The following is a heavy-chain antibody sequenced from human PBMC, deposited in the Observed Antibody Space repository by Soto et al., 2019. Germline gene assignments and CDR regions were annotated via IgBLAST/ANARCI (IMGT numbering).Heavy chain of an antibody. CDR2: IYYSGST. V-gene: IGHV4-59*01. Sequence: SETLSLTCTVSGGSISNYYWSWIRQPPGQGLEWIGYIYYSGSTDYNPSLKSRVTISVDTSKNQFSLKLSSVTAADTAVYYCAGTSGYCSSTSCNNSWGQGALVTVSS. CDR3: AGTSGYCSSTSCNNS. J-gene: IGHJ4*02. CDR1: GGSISNYY. D-gene: IGHD2-2*02.